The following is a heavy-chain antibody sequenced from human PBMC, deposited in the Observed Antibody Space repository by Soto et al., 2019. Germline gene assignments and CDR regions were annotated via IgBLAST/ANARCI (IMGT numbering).Heavy chain of an antibody. CDR3: ARAGSCTNGVCYKAELFDY. V-gene: IGHV3-30-3*01. Sequence: QVQLVESGGGVVQPGRSLRLSCAASGFTFSSYAMHWVRQAPGKGLEWVAVISYDGSNKYYADSVKGRFTISRDNSKNTLYLQMNRLRAEDTAVYYCARAGSCTNGVCYKAELFDYWGQGTLVTVSS. CDR2: ISYDGSNK. J-gene: IGHJ4*02. D-gene: IGHD2-8*01. CDR1: GFTFSSYA.